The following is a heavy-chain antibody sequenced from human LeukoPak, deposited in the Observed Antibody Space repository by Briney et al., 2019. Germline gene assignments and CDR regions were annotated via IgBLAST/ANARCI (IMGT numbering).Heavy chain of an antibody. CDR3: ARESGSGMAYYYGMDV. D-gene: IGHD3-10*01. CDR2: IKYDGSTK. V-gene: IGHV3-33*05. CDR1: GFTFSSYG. Sequence: GGSLRLSCAASGFTFSSYGMHWVRQAPGKGLEWVTFIKYDGSTKYYADSVKGRFTISRDNSKNTLYLQMNSLRAEDTAVYYCARESGSGMAYYYGMDVWGQGTTVTVSS. J-gene: IGHJ6*02.